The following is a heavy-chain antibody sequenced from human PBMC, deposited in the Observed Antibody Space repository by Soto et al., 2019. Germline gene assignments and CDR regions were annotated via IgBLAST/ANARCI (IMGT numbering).Heavy chain of an antibody. D-gene: IGHD1-26*01. CDR2: IIPILGIA. V-gene: IGHV1-69*02. CDR1: GGTFSSYT. J-gene: IGHJ3*02. CDR3: ARIRWDYAFDI. Sequence: QVQLVQSGAEVKKPGSSVKVSCKASGGTFSSYTISWVRQAPGQGLEWMGRIIPILGIANYAQKFQGRVTIYAGKSKSKGYKEVGSLGFEDPGVYLCARIRWDYAFDIWGQGTIVTVPS.